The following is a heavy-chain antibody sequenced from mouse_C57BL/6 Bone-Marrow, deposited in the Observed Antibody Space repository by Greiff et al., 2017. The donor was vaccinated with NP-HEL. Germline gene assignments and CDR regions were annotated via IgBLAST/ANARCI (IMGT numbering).Heavy chain of an antibody. J-gene: IGHJ1*03. Sequence: LQESGPELVKPGASVKISCKASGYAFSSSWMNWVKQRPGKGLEWIGRIYPGDGDTNYNGKFKGKATLTADKSSSTAYMQLSSLTSEDSAVYFCARWNFDVWGTGTTVTVSS. CDR1: GYAFSSSW. V-gene: IGHV1-82*01. CDR3: ARWNFDV. CDR2: IYPGDGDT.